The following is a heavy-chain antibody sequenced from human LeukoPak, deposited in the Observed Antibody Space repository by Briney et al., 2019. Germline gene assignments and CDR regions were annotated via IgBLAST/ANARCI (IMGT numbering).Heavy chain of an antibody. J-gene: IGHJ4*02. CDR1: GFTFSSYG. D-gene: IGHD6-13*01. CDR2: ISFDGSNK. V-gene: IGHV3-30*18. CDR3: AKYYTSSWYRIDY. Sequence: GGSLSLSCAASGFTFSSYGMLWVRQAPGKGLEWVAVISFDGSNKYYADSVKGRFTIYRATTKTTLYLRMNSLEDTDTALCSCAKYYTSSWYRIDYWGQGTLVTVSS.